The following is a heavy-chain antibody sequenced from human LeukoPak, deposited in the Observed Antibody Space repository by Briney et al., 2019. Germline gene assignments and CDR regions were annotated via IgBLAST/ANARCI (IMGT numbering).Heavy chain of an antibody. J-gene: IGHJ4*02. Sequence: SETLSLTCTVSGGSISSSSYYWGWIRQPPGKGLEWIGSIYYSGSTYYNPSLKSRVTISVDTSKNQFSLKLSSVTAADTAVYYCARQRYSYGFVIDYWGQGTLVTVSS. V-gene: IGHV4-39*01. CDR2: IYYSGST. CDR3: ARQRYSYGFVIDY. D-gene: IGHD5-18*01. CDR1: GGSISSSSYY.